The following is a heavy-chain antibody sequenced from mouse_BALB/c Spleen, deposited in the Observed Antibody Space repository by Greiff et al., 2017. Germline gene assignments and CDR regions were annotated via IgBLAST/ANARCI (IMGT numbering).Heavy chain of an antibody. CDR2: IDPSDSET. D-gene: IGHD1-1*01. CDR3: ARRGTTGNFDY. J-gene: IGHJ2*01. V-gene: IGHV1-61*01. Sequence: QVQLQQSGAELVRPGTSVKMSCKASGYTFTSYWMNWVKQRPGRGLEWIGRIDPSDSETHYNQKFKDKATLTVDKSSSTAYIQLSSLTSEDSAVYYCARRGTTGNFDYWGQGTTLTVSS. CDR1: GYTFTSYW.